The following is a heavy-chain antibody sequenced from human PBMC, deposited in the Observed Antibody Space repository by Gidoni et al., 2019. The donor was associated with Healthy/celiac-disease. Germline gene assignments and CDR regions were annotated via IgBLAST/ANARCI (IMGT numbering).Heavy chain of an antibody. CDR1: GLSFSSYW. CDR3: ASRVVADDGEYFQH. J-gene: IGHJ1*01. Sequence: EVQLVESGGGLVQPGGSLRLSCAARGLSFSSYWMHWVRQAPGKGLVWVSRSNSDGISTSYSDSVKGRFTISRDNAESTLYLQMNSLRAEGAAVYYCASRVVADDGEYFQHWGQGTLVTVSS. CDR2: SNSDGIST. V-gene: IGHV3-74*01. D-gene: IGHD3-22*01.